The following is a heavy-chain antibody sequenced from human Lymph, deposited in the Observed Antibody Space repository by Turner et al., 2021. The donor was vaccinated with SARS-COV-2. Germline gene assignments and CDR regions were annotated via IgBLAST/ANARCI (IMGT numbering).Heavy chain of an antibody. V-gene: IGHV3-21*01. J-gene: IGHJ4*02. CDR2: ITFTSSYI. CDR3: ARGPPDFPYYFDY. Sequence: EVQLVESGGGLVKPGGSLRLSCAASGFTFSSYSMNWVRQAPGKGLECVSSITFTSSYISYADSVKGRFTISRDNAKNSLYLQMNSLRAEDTAVYYCARGPPDFPYYFDYWGQGTLVTVSS. D-gene: IGHD2-21*02. CDR1: GFTFSSYS.